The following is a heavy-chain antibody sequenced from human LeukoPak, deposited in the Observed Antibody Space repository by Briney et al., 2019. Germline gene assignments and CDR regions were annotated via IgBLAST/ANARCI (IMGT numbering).Heavy chain of an antibody. V-gene: IGHV1-2*02. D-gene: IGHD2-8*01. CDR2: INPNSGGT. CDR3: ARAGLLFFTKGVCYMSPFDY. Sequence: GASVKVSCKASGYTFTGYYMHWVRQAPGQGLEWMGWINPNSGGTNYAQKFQGRVTMTRDTSISTAYMELSRLRSDDTAVYYCARAGLLFFTKGVCYMSPFDYGGKGTLVTVS. CDR1: GYTFTGYY. J-gene: IGHJ4*02.